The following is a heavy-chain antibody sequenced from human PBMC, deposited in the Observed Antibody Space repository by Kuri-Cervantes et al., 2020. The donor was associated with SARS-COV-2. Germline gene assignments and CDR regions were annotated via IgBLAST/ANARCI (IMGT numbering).Heavy chain of an antibody. D-gene: IGHD3-9*01. CDR3: ARDTFDILTGLYGMDV. J-gene: IGHJ6*02. CDR1: GYTFTSYG. V-gene: IGHV1-18*01. CDR2: ISAYNGNT. Sequence: ASVKVSCKASGYTFTSYGISWVRQAPGQGLEWVGWISAYNGNTNYAQKLQGRVTMTTDTSTSTAYMELRSLRSDDTAVYYCARDTFDILTGLYGMDVWGQGTTVTVSS.